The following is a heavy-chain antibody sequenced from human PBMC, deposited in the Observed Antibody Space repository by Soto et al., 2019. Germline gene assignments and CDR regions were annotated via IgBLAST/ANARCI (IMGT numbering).Heavy chain of an antibody. CDR3: AKRFSSGWIDAFDM. V-gene: IGHV3-30*18. CDR2: ISYDGINK. D-gene: IGHD6-19*01. J-gene: IGHJ3*02. CDR1: GFTFSSYV. Sequence: PGGSLRLSCAASGFTFSSYVMHWVRQAPGKGLEWVAVISYDGINKYYADSVKGRFTISRDNSKNTLYLQMNSLRAEDTAVYYCAKRFSSGWIDAFDMWGQGTLVTV.